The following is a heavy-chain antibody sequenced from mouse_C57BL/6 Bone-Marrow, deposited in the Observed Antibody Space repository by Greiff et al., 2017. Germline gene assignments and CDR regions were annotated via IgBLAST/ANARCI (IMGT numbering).Heavy chain of an antibody. CDR3: ARSGPLGRSFDY. V-gene: IGHV1-55*01. Sequence: VQLQQPGAALVKPGASVKMSCKASGYTFTSYWITWVKQRPGQGLGWIGDIYPTSGRTNYTEKFKSKAILTVDTSSNPAYMQLSSLTSEGSAVFDCARSGPLGRSFDYWGQGTTLTVSS. CDR2: IYPTSGRT. CDR1: GYTFTSYW. J-gene: IGHJ2*01. D-gene: IGHD4-1*01.